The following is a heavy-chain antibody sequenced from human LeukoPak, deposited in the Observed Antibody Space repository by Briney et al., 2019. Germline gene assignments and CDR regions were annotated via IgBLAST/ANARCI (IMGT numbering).Heavy chain of an antibody. CDR2: ISYDGSNK. CDR1: GFTFSSYG. Sequence: GRSLRLSCAASGFTFSSYGMHWVRQAPGKGLEWVAVISYDGSNKYYADSVKGRFTISRDNSKNTLYLQMNSLRAEDTAVYYCAKDQVVPAAKSKGGNWFDPWGQGTLVIVSS. J-gene: IGHJ5*02. V-gene: IGHV3-30*18. CDR3: AKDQVVPAAKSKGGNWFDP. D-gene: IGHD2-2*01.